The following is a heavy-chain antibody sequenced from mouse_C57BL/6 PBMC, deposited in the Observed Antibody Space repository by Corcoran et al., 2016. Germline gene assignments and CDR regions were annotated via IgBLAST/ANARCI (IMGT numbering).Heavy chain of an antibody. Sequence: QVQLQQSGPELVKPGASVKLSCKASGYTFTSYDINWVKQRPGQGLEWIGWIYPRDGSTKYNEKFKGKATLTVDTSSSTAYMELHSLTSEDSAVYFCARVGIYYYGSRLFDYLGQGTTLTVSS. J-gene: IGHJ2*01. CDR2: IYPRDGST. D-gene: IGHD1-1*01. CDR3: ARVGIYYYGSRLFDY. CDR1: GYTFTSYD. V-gene: IGHV1-85*01.